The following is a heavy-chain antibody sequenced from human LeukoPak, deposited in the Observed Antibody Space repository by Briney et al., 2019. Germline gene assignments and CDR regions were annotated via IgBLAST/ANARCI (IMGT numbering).Heavy chain of an antibody. V-gene: IGHV3-21*01. D-gene: IGHD5-18*01. CDR3: ARDDSDPNYYYYYMDV. CDR2: ISSSSSYI. Sequence: GGALVLSCAGSGFPFRSYSMNWVRQAPGKGLEWVSSISSSSSYIYYADSVKGRFTISRDNAKNSLYLQMNSLRAEDTAVYYCARDDSDPNYYYYYMDVWGKGTTVTVSS. J-gene: IGHJ6*03. CDR1: GFPFRSYS.